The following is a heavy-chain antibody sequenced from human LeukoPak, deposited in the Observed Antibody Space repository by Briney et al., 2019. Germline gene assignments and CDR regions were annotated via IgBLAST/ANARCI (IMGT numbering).Heavy chain of an antibody. V-gene: IGHV4-59*01. Sequence: SETLSLTCTVSGGSFSSYYWSWVRQPPGEGLEWIAYVYNSGSTNYNPSLKSRVTISVDRSKNQFSLKMSSVTAADTAVYYCVRDWEGFNFDIWGQGTMVTVSS. D-gene: IGHD1-26*01. CDR3: VRDWEGFNFDI. J-gene: IGHJ3*02. CDR1: GGSFSSYY. CDR2: VYNSGST.